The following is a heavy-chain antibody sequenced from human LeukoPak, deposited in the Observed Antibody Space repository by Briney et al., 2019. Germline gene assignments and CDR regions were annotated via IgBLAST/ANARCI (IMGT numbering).Heavy chain of an antibody. CDR1: GGSFSGYH. CDR3: ARGRGAARFVTIEFDY. J-gene: IGHJ4*02. V-gene: IGHV4-34*01. Sequence: SETLSLTRAVYGGSFSGYHWSWIRQPPGRGLEWIGEINHRGSTNYNPSLKSRVTMSVDTSKNQFSLKLSSVTAADTAVYYCARGRGAARFVTIEFDYRGQGALVTVSS. CDR2: INHRGST. D-gene: IGHD6-6*01.